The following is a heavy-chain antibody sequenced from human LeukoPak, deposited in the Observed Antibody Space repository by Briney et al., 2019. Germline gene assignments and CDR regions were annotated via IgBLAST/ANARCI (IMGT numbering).Heavy chain of an antibody. J-gene: IGHJ4*02. V-gene: IGHV3-53*01. CDR1: GFTVSSNY. D-gene: IGHD2-8*01. CDR3: ARQWQFVDY. Sequence: GGSLRLSCAPSGFTVSSNYMSWVRQAPGKGLEWVSVIYSGGDTFYADSVKGRFTISRDNAKNSLYLQMNSLRAEDTAVYYCARQWQFVDYWGQGTLVTVSS. CDR2: IYSGGDT.